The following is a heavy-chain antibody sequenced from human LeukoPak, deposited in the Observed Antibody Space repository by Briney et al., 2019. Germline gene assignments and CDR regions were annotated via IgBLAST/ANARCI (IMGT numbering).Heavy chain of an antibody. CDR1: GYTFTGYY. CDR2: INPNSGGT. Sequence: ASVNVSCKASGYTFTGYYMHWVRQAPGQGLEWMGWINPNSGGTNYAQKFQGRVTMTRDTSISTAYMELSSLRSDDTAVYYCARDGNWNNVLYNWLDPWGQGTLVTVSS. D-gene: IGHD1/OR15-1a*01. J-gene: IGHJ5*02. CDR3: ARDGNWNNVLYNWLDP. V-gene: IGHV1-2*02.